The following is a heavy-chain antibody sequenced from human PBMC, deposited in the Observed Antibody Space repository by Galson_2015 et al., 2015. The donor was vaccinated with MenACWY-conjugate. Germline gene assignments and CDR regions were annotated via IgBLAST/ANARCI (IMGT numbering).Heavy chain of an antibody. Sequence: SVKVSCKASGYTFTSYGMHWLRQAPGQRLEWMGWINAGNGNTKYAQKFQGRVTMTRDTSASTAYMELSSLTSEDTAVYYCARNPKVTMLRGAGWFDPWGQGTLVIVSS. CDR2: INAGNGNT. CDR3: ARNPKVTMLRGAGWFDP. V-gene: IGHV1-3*01. J-gene: IGHJ5*02. D-gene: IGHD3-10*01. CDR1: GYTFTSYG.